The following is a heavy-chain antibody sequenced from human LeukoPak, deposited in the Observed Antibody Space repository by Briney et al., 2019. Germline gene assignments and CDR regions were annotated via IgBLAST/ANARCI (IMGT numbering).Heavy chain of an antibody. Sequence: PSETLSLTCAVYGGSVSGYYWSWIRQPPGKGREWSGEINHSGSTNYNPSLKRRVTISVDTSKNQFSLKQSSVTAADTAVYYRARGHRARMVRYTNWFDPWGQGTLVTVSS. D-gene: IGHD3-10*01. J-gene: IGHJ5*02. CDR2: INHSGST. CDR3: ARGHRARMVRYTNWFDP. V-gene: IGHV4-34*01. CDR1: GGSVSGYY.